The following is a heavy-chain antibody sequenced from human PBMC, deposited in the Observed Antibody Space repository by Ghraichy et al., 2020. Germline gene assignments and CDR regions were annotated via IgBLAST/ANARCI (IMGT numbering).Heavy chain of an antibody. D-gene: IGHD3-3*01. CDR1: GYTFTSYG. V-gene: IGHV1-18*01. J-gene: IGHJ6*03. Sequence: ASVKVSCKASGYTFTSYGISWVRQAPGQGLEWMGWISAYNGNTNYAQKLQGRVTMTTDTSTSTAYMELRSLRSDDTAVYYCARDLGTFLEWSYMDVWGKGTTVTVSS. CDR2: ISAYNGNT. CDR3: ARDLGTFLEWSYMDV.